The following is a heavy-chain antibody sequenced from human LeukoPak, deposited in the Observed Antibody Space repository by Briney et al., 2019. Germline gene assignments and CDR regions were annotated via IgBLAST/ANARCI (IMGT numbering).Heavy chain of an antibody. CDR3: ARGKLLWFGEGYGMDV. CDR2: IYSGGST. V-gene: IGHV3-53*01. Sequence: GGPLRLSCAASGFTDSSNYMSWVRQAPGKGLEWVSVIYSGGSTYYADSVKGRFTISRDNSKNTLYLQMNSLRAEDTAVYYCARGKLLWFGEGYGMDVWGKGTTVTVSS. J-gene: IGHJ6*04. D-gene: IGHD3-10*01. CDR1: GFTDSSNY.